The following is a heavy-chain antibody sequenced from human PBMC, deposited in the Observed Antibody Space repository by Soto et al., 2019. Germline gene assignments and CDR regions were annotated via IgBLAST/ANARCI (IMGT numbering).Heavy chain of an antibody. CDR2: INHSGST. V-gene: IGHV4-34*01. D-gene: IGHD2-15*01. CDR3: ARGTLGYCSGGSCRLRGPADY. J-gene: IGHJ4*02. CDR1: GGSFSGYY. Sequence: SETLSLTCAVYGGSFSGYYWSWIRQPPWKGLEWIGEINHSGSTNYNPSLKSRVTISVDTSKNQFSLKLSSVTAADTAVYYCARGTLGYCSGGSCRLRGPADYWAQGTLVTVSS.